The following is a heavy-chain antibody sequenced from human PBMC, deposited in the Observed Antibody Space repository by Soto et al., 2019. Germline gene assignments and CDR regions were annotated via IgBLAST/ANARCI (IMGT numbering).Heavy chain of an antibody. CDR1: GYTFISYG. Sequence: ASVKVSCKASGYTFISYGISWVRQAPGQGLEWMGWISAYNDNTNYAQKLQGRVTMTTDTSTSTAYMELRSLRSDDTAVYYCARRGSSGWYLDYWGQGTLVTVSS. V-gene: IGHV1-18*01. J-gene: IGHJ4*02. CDR3: ARRGSSGWYLDY. D-gene: IGHD6-19*01. CDR2: ISAYNDNT.